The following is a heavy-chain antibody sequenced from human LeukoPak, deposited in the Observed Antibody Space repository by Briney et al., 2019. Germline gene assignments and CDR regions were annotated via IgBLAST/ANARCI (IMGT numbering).Heavy chain of an antibody. D-gene: IGHD3-22*01. V-gene: IGHV3-9*01. CDR2: ISWNSGSI. CDR3: AKGLDYDSSGFDY. J-gene: IGHJ4*02. Sequence: TGGSLRLSCAASGFTFDDYAMHWVRQAPGKGLEWVSGISWNSGSIGYADSVKGRFTISRDNAKNSLYLQMNSLRAVDTALYYCAKGLDYDSSGFDYWGQGTLVTVSS. CDR1: GFTFDDYA.